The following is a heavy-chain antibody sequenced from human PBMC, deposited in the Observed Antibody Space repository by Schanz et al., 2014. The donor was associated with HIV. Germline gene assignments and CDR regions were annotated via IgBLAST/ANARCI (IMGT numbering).Heavy chain of an antibody. J-gene: IGHJ4*02. CDR1: GFTFSSYW. CDR3: VRGDTVFEY. CDR2: ISYDGSDK. D-gene: IGHD5-18*01. Sequence: VQLVESGGGFVQPGGSLRLSCAASGFTFSSYWMHWVRQAPGKGLEWVAMISYDGSDKYYADSVKGRFTISRDNAKNSLYLQMNSLRFADTAVYYCVRGDTVFEYWGQGTLVTVS. V-gene: IGHV3-30*03.